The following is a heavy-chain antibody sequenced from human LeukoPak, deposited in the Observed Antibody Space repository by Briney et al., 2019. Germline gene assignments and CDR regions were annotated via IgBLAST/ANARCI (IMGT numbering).Heavy chain of an antibody. Sequence: GRSLRLSCAASGFTFSSYGMHWVRQAPDKGLEWVGIINPSDGSTSSAQKFQGRVTMTRDTSTSTVYMELSSLRSEDTAVYYCEVVPNYWGQGTLVTVSS. V-gene: IGHV1-46*01. J-gene: IGHJ4*02. D-gene: IGHD3-22*01. CDR2: INPSDGST. CDR1: GFTFSSYG. CDR3: EVVPNY.